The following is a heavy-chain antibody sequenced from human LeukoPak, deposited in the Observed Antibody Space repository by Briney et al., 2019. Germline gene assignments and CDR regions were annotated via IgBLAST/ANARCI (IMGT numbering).Heavy chain of an antibody. CDR3: ARGWGTAMPHGATDY. J-gene: IGHJ4*02. V-gene: IGHV1-8*02. CDR2: MNPNSGNT. Sequence: ASVKVSCKASGGTFSSYAISWVRQAPGQGLEWMGWMNPNSGNTGYAQKFQGRVTMTRNTSISTAYMELSSLRSEDTAVYYCARGWGTAMPHGATDYWGQGTLVTVSS. CDR1: GGTFSSYA. D-gene: IGHD5-18*01.